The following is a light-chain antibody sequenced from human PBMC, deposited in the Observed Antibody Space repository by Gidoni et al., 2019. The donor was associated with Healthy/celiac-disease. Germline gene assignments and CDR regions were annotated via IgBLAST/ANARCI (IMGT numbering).Light chain of an antibody. V-gene: IGKV3-11*01. CDR2: DAS. Sequence: EIVLPQSPATLSLSPGERATLSCRASQRVSSYLAWYQQKPGQAPRLLIYDASNRATGIPARFSGSGSGTDFTLTISSLEPEDFAVYYCQQRSNWPLFGGGTKVEIK. J-gene: IGKJ4*02. CDR3: QQRSNWPL. CDR1: QRVSSY.